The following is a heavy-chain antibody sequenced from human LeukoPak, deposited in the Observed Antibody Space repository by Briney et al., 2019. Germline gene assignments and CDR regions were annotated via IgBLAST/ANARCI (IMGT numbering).Heavy chain of an antibody. CDR2: IDNAGSIT. D-gene: IGHD6-6*01. V-gene: IGHV3-74*03. CDR3: ARDKYSSSSVFDY. Sequence: GGSLRLSCAASGFTFSNYWIHWVRQAPGKGLVWVSRIDNAGSITTYADSVKGRFTISRDNAENTLYLQMNSLRVEDTAVYYCARDKYSSSSVFDYWGQGTLVTVSS. CDR1: GFTFSNYW. J-gene: IGHJ4*02.